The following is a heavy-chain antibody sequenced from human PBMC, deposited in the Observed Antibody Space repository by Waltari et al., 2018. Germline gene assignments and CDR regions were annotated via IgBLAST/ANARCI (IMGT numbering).Heavy chain of an antibody. J-gene: IGHJ4*02. CDR3: ARTYQSGSYSDY. CDR1: GYPLTSYY. V-gene: IGHV1-2*02. D-gene: IGHD1-26*01. Sequence: QVQLVQSGAEVKTPGASVKVSCKTSGYPLTSYYLHWVRQDPGQGLEWMGWINTRNGGTNYAQKYQGRVTMTRDTSISTAYMELSRLISNDTAVYYCARTYQSGSYSDYWGQGTPVTVSS. CDR2: INTRNGGT.